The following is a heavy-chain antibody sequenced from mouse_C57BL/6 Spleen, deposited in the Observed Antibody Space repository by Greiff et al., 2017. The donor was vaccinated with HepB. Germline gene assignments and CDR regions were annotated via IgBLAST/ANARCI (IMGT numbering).Heavy chain of an antibody. CDR3: ARDRTGTDY. CDR1: GYSITSGYY. CDR2: ISYDGSN. J-gene: IGHJ2*01. V-gene: IGHV3-6*01. D-gene: IGHD4-1*01. Sequence: EVKLQESGPGLVKPSQSLSLTCSVTGYSITSGYYWNWIRQFPGNKLEWMGYISYDGSNNYNPSLKNPISITRDTSKNQFFLKLNSVTTEDTATYYCARDRTGTDYWGQGTTLTVSS.